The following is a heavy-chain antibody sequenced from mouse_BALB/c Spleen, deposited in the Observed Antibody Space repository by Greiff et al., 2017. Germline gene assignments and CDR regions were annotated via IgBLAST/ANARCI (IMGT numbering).Heavy chain of an antibody. CDR2: IYPGDGDT. V-gene: IGHV1-82*01. CDR1: GYAFSSSW. Sequence: VKLQQSGPELVKPGASVKISCKASGYAFSSSWMNWVKQRPGQGLEWIGRIYPGDGDTNYNGKFKGKATLTADKSSSTAYMQLSSLTSVDSAVYFCARRTNWDYWGQGTTLTVSS. CDR3: ARRTNWDY. J-gene: IGHJ2*01. D-gene: IGHD4-1*01.